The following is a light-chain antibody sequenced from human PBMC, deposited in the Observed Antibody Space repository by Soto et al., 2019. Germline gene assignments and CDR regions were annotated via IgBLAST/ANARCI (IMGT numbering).Light chain of an antibody. CDR2: GAS. CDR1: QSVSNN. V-gene: IGKV3-15*01. CDR3: QQYTDWPT. Sequence: EIVMTQSPATLSVSPGEKATLSCRASQSVSNNLAWFQQKPGQVPRLLIYGASNRATGVSARFSGSGSGTEFTLTISSLQSEDFAVYFCQQYTDWPTFGQGTKVDIK. J-gene: IGKJ1*01.